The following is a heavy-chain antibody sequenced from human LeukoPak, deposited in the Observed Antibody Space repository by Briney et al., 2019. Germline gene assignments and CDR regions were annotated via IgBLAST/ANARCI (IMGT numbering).Heavy chain of an antibody. V-gene: IGHV1-18*01. D-gene: IGHD6-13*01. CDR3: ARKGTGSSSPNYYFDY. Sequence: ASVKVSCKASGYTCTSYGISWVRQAPGQGLEWMGWISAYNGNTNYAQKLQGRVTMTTDTSTSTAYMELRSLRSDDTAVYYCARKGTGSSSPNYYFDYWGQGTPVTVSS. CDR1: GYTCTSYG. J-gene: IGHJ4*02. CDR2: ISAYNGNT.